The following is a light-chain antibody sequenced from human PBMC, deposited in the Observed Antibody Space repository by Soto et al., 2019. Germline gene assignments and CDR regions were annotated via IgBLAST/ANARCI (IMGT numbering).Light chain of an antibody. CDR3: SSYTSSSTLV. CDR2: DVS. J-gene: IGLJ2*01. Sequence: QSVLTQPASVSGSPGQSITISCTGTSSDVGGYNYVSWYPQHPGKAPKLIIYDVSNRPSGVSNRFAGSKSGNTASLTISGLQAEDEADYYCSSYTSSSTLVCGGGTKLTVL. V-gene: IGLV2-14*01. CDR1: SSDVGGYNY.